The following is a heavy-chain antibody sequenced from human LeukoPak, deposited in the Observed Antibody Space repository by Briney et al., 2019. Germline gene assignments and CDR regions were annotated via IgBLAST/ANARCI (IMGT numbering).Heavy chain of an antibody. V-gene: IGHV4-59*01. Sequence: PSETLSLTCTVSGDSISSYYWSWIRQPPGKGLEWIGYIYSSGSTTYNPSLKSRVTISVDTSKKQFSLKLTSETAADTAVYYCAIHPTSMTRVTKGWFDPWGQGTLVTVSS. D-gene: IGHD4-17*01. J-gene: IGHJ5*02. CDR2: IYSSGST. CDR3: AIHPTSMTRVTKGWFDP. CDR1: GDSISSYY.